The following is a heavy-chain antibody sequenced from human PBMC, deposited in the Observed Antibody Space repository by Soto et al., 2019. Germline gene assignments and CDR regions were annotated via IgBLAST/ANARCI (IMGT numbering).Heavy chain of an antibody. CDR2: ISAYNGNT. D-gene: IGHD3-22*01. J-gene: IGHJ4*02. V-gene: IGHV1-18*01. CDR3: ARTQGGYYDSSGYSKFDY. Sequence: ASVKVSCKASGYTFTSYGISWVRQAPGQGLEWMGWISAYNGNTNYAQKLQGRVTMTTDTSTSTAYMELRSLRSDDTAVYYCARTQGGYYDSSGYSKFDYWGQGTLVTVSS. CDR1: GYTFTSYG.